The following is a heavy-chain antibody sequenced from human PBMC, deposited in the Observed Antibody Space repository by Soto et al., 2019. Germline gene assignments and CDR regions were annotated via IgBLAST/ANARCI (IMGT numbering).Heavy chain of an antibody. J-gene: IGHJ4*02. D-gene: IGHD2-15*01. V-gene: IGHV5-51*01. CDR3: ASQAYCSGGSCFAPGH. Sequence: XESLKVSCQGSGNSFTSYWIGLVLQMPGKGLEWMGIIYPGDSDTRYSPSFQGQVTISADKSISTAYLQWSSLKASDTAMYYCASQAYCSGGSCFAPGHWGQGTLVTVS. CDR2: IYPGDSDT. CDR1: GNSFTSYW.